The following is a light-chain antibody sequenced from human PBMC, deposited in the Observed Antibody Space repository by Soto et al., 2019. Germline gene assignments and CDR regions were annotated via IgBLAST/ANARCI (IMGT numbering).Light chain of an antibody. CDR2: GAS. J-gene: IGKJ5*01. V-gene: IGKV3-20*01. Sequence: ETVLTQSACTLSFSPGERATLSCRASQSVANSHVAWYQQRPGQTPSLLIYGASTRATGIPDRFSGSGSGTHFTLTISILEPGDFEVYSCQHFGATTFTFGHGTRLE. CDR1: QSVANSH. CDR3: QHFGATTFT.